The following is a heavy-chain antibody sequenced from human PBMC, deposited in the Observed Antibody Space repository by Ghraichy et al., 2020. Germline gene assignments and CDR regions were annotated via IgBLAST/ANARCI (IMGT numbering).Heavy chain of an antibody. CDR2: IKQDGSEK. V-gene: IGHV3-7*01. D-gene: IGHD3-3*01. CDR3: ARPHGYYDFGSGLDY. CDR1: GFTFSSYW. J-gene: IGHJ4*02. Sequence: GGSLRLSCAASGFTFSSYWMSWVRQAPGKGLEWLANIKQDGSEKYHVDSVKGRFTISRDNAKNSLYLQMNSLRAEDTAVYYGARPHGYYDFGSGLDYWGQGTRVTISS.